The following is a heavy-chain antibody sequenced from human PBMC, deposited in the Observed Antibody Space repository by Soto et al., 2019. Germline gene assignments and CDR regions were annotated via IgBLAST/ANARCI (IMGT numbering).Heavy chain of an antibody. J-gene: IGHJ6*02. V-gene: IGHV5-51*01. CDR3: ARHEATYYNFYGMDV. CDR1: GYSFTTYW. Sequence: GESLKISCKSYGYSFTTYWIAWVRQMPGKGLEWMGSIHPGESDTRYSPSFQGQVTISADRSITTAYLQWSSLKASDTAMYYCARHEATYYNFYGMDVWGHGPTVTVSS. CDR2: IHPGESDT.